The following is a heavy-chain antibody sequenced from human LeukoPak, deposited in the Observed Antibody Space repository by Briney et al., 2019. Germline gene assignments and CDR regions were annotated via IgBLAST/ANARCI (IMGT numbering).Heavy chain of an antibody. Sequence: GGPLRLSCAASGFTFSSYSMNWVRQAPGKGLEWVSSISSSSSYIYYADSVKGRFTISRDNAKNSLYLQMNSLRAEDTAVYYCARDKGAAAGYWGQGTLVTVSS. CDR3: ARDKGAAAGY. CDR2: ISSSSSYI. J-gene: IGHJ4*02. CDR1: GFTFSSYS. V-gene: IGHV3-21*01. D-gene: IGHD6-13*01.